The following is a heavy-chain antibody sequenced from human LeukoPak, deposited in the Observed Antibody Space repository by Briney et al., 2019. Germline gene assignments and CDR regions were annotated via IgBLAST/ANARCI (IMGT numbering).Heavy chain of an antibody. V-gene: IGHV3-23*01. CDR1: GFTFSSYA. Sequence: AGSLGLSCAASGFTFSSYAMSWVRQAPGKWLEWVSAISGSGGSTYYADSVKGRFTISRDNSKNTLYVQMNSLRAEDPAVYYCAKDYGTIAVAGVTWFDPWGQGTLVTVSS. D-gene: IGHD6-19*01. J-gene: IGHJ5*02. CDR2: ISGSGGST. CDR3: AKDYGTIAVAGVTWFDP.